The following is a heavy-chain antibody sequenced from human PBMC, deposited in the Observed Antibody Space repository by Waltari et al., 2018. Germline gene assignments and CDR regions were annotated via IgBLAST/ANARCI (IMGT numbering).Heavy chain of an antibody. CDR1: GFVFNNYW. V-gene: IGHV3-7*01. J-gene: IGHJ3*02. CDR2: INQYGSEE. D-gene: IGHD4-4*01. CDR3: ARGDSWAFDI. Sequence: ELQLVESGGGLVQPGRSLKLSCSASGFVFNNYWMCWVRQDPGKGLEWVANINQYGSEEHYVDSAKGRFTISRDNAKNAVYLQMNSLSAGDTSVYYCARGDSWAFDIWGQGTMVTVAS.